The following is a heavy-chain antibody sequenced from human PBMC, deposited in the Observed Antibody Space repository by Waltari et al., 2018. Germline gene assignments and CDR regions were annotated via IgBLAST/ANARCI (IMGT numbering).Heavy chain of an antibody. CDR2: INAGNGNT. CDR1: GYTFTSYA. V-gene: IGHV1-3*01. D-gene: IGHD2-15*01. J-gene: IGHJ4*02. Sequence: QVQLVQSGAEVKKPGASVKGSCKASGYTFTSYAMHWGRQAPGQRLEWMGWINAGNGNTKYSQKFQGRVTITRDTSASTAYMELSSLRSEDTAVYYCARGLRVNCSGGSCYPLRYWGQGTLVTVSS. CDR3: ARGLRVNCSGGSCYPLRY.